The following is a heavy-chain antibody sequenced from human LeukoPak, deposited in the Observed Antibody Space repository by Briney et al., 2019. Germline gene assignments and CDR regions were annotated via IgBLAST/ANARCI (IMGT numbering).Heavy chain of an antibody. D-gene: IGHD3-16*01. CDR3: ARETGGWDAFDI. CDR1: GFSVSSNS. V-gene: IGHV3-66*01. CDR2: LSAVGST. J-gene: IGHJ3*02. Sequence: HPGGSLRLSCAASGFSVSSNSKNWVRQAPRTGLEWVSVLSAVGSTYYADSVKGRFTISRDNSKNTVYLQMNSLTADDTAIYYCARETGGWDAFDIWGQGTMVAVSS.